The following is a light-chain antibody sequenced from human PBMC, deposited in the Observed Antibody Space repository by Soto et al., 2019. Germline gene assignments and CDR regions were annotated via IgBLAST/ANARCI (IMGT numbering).Light chain of an antibody. Sequence: EIVLTQSPGTLSLSPGERATLSCRASQSVTNSYLAWYQQKPGQAPRLLIYAASSRATGIPDRFAGSVSGTDFTLTISRLEPEDFAVYYCQQYVAPPPYTFCQGTRLEIK. CDR2: AAS. CDR3: QQYVAPPPYT. CDR1: QSVTNSY. J-gene: IGKJ2*01. V-gene: IGKV3-20*01.